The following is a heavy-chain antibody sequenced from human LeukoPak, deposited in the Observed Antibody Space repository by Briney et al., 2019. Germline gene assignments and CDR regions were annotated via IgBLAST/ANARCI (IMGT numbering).Heavy chain of an antibody. Sequence: PGGSLRLSCAASGFTFSSDAMSWVRQAPGKGLEWVSAISGSGGSTYYADSVKGRFTISRDNSKNTLYLQMNSLRAEDTAVYYCASSRADSGYDYAFDIWGQGTMVTVSS. D-gene: IGHD5-12*01. CDR3: ASSRADSGYDYAFDI. V-gene: IGHV3-23*01. CDR1: GFTFSSDA. CDR2: ISGSGGST. J-gene: IGHJ3*02.